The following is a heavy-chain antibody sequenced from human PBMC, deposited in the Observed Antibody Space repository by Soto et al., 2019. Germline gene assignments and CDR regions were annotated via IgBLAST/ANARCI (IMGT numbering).Heavy chain of an antibody. V-gene: IGHV3-72*01. CDR3: ATIRWELLAYFDY. D-gene: IGHD1-26*01. J-gene: IGHJ4*02. Sequence: PGGSLRLSCAASAFTVSDHYMDWVRQAPGKGLEWVGRTRNKPDSYSTEYAASVKGRFTISRDDSKNSLYLQINSLKTEDTAVYYCATIRWELLAYFDYWGQGTLVTVSS. CDR2: TRNKPDSYST. CDR1: AFTVSDHY.